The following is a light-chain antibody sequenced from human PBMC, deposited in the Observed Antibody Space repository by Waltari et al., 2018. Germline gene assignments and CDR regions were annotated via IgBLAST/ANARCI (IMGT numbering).Light chain of an antibody. Sequence: DIQMTRSPSSLSASVGDRVTITCRASPGISNYLAWYQQKPGKVPKLLLYAASTLQSGVPSRFSGSGSGTDFTLTISSLQPEDVATYYCQKYNSAPRTFGQGTKVEIK. V-gene: IGKV1-27*01. CDR2: AAS. CDR1: PGISNY. CDR3: QKYNSAPRT. J-gene: IGKJ1*01.